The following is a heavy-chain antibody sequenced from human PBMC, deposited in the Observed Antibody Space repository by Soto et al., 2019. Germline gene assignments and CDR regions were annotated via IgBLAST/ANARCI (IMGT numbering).Heavy chain of an antibody. CDR2: SSFDVTQQ. J-gene: IGHJ4*02. CDR1: AFSLSSSG. V-gene: IGHV3-30*03. Sequence: GGSLRLSCTASAFSLSSSGMHWVRHAPGKGLEWLAVSSFDVTQQFYGDSVKGRFTVCRDNSNNTLYLEVNSLRTADTAVSYCPRKLRGRCLDRSDSRGQGT. CDR3: PRKLRGRCLDRSDS. D-gene: IGHD3-16*02.